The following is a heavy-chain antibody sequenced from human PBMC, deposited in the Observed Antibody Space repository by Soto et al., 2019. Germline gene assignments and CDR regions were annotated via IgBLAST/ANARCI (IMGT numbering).Heavy chain of an antibody. CDR2: IIPLFGTA. V-gene: IGHV1-69*01. CDR1: GGTFSTYA. J-gene: IGHJ4*02. D-gene: IGHD6-19*01. CDR3: ARPKGSYSSGYYYFDY. Sequence: QVQLVQSGAGVKQPGSSVKVSCKTSGGTFSTYAIYWVRQAPGQGLEWMGAIIPLFGTADYAQKFQGRVTITADESTSTAYMELSSLRSEDTAVYYCARPKGSYSSGYYYFDYWGQGTLVTVSS.